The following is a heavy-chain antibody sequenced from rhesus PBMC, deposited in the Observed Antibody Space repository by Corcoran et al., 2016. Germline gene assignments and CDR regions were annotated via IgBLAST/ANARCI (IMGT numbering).Heavy chain of an antibody. CDR2: INRGGGST. Sequence: EVQLVETGGGLVQPGGSLKLSCAASGFTFSSYGMSWVRQAPGKGLEGVSAINRGGGSTYYADSVKGRFTISGDNSKTTLSLQMNSLRAEDTAVYYCAKKGLYGSRHYWYFDLWGPGTPITISS. CDR1: GFTFSSYG. J-gene: IGHJ2*01. CDR3: AKKGLYGSRHYWYFDL. D-gene: IGHD4-29*01. V-gene: IGHV3S5*01.